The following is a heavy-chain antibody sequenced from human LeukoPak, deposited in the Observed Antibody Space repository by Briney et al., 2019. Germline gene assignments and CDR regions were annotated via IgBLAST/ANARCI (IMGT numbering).Heavy chain of an antibody. Sequence: SETLSLTCTVSGGSISSGSYYWGWIRQPPGKGLEWIGSIYYSGSTYYNPSLKSRVTISVDTSKNQFSLKLSSVTAADTAVYYCAGEFSYYYYGMDVWGQGTTVTVSS. CDR1: GGSISSGSYY. D-gene: IGHD3-10*01. CDR3: AGEFSYYYYGMDV. V-gene: IGHV4-39*01. CDR2: IYYSGST. J-gene: IGHJ6*02.